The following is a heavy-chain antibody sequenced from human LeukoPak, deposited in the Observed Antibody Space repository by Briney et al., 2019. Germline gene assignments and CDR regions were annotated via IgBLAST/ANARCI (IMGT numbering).Heavy chain of an antibody. J-gene: IGHJ6*02. CDR1: GASINGFF. Sequence: PSETLSLTCSVSGASINGFFWNWVRQTPGKGLEWIGYVSHRGATTSNPTLKSRVSITIDTSKSQISLTMTSVTAADSALYYCARDRRGSFYTFDLWGPGTTVSVS. V-gene: IGHV4-59*01. D-gene: IGHD1-26*01. CDR2: VSHRGAT. CDR3: ARDRRGSFYTFDL.